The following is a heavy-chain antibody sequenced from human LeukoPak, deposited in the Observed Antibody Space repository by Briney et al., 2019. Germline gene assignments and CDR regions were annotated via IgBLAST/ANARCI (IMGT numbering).Heavy chain of an antibody. Sequence: PSETLSLTCTVSGGSISSYYWSWIRQPPGKGLEWIGYIYYSGSTNYNPSLKSRVTISVDTSKNQFSLKLSSVTAADTAVYYCARISDSNYYGSSGYWPWGQGTLVTVSS. CDR1: GGSISSYY. CDR2: IYYSGST. D-gene: IGHD3-22*01. V-gene: IGHV4-59*01. J-gene: IGHJ5*02. CDR3: ARISDSNYYGSSGYWP.